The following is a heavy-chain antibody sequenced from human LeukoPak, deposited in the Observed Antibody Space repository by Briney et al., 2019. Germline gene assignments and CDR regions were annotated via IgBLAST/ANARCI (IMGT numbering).Heavy chain of an antibody. V-gene: IGHV3-9*01. CDR2: ISWNSGSI. D-gene: IGHD1-26*01. CDR3: AKELHGMDV. Sequence: GRSLRLSCAASGFTFDVYAMHWVRQAPGKGLEWVSGISWNSGSIGYADSVKGRFTISRDNAKNSLYLQMNSLRAEDTALYYCAKELHGMDVWGQGTTVTVSS. CDR1: GFTFDVYA. J-gene: IGHJ6*02.